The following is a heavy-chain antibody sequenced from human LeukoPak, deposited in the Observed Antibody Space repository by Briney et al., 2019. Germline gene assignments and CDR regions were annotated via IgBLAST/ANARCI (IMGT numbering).Heavy chain of an antibody. CDR1: GGSFSGYY. D-gene: IGHD2-8*01. CDR2: INHSGST. V-gene: IGHV4-34*01. J-gene: IGHJ4*02. Sequence: SETLSLSCAVYGGSFSGYYWCWIRQPPEKGLEWIGEINHSGSTNYNPSLKSRVTISVDTSKNQFSLKLSSVTAADTAVYYCARLSFRMRGPDYWGQGTLVTVSS. CDR3: ARLSFRMRGPDY.